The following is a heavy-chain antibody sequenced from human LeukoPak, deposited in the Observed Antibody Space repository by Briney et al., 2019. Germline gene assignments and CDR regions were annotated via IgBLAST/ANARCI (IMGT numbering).Heavy chain of an antibody. CDR3: ARALTYYYDSSGYSEDYYFDY. V-gene: IGHV4-38-2*02. CDR2: IYHSGRT. CDR1: GASISGSSHYF. Sequence: SETLSLTCTVSGASISGSSHYFWGWIRQPPGKGLEWIGSIYHSGRTYYNPSLKSRVTISVDTSKNQFSLKLSSVTAADTAVYYCARALTYYYDSSGYSEDYYFDYWGQGTLVTVSS. J-gene: IGHJ4*02. D-gene: IGHD3-22*01.